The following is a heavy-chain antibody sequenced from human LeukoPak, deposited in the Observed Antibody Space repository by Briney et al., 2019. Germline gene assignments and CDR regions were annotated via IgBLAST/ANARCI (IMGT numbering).Heavy chain of an antibody. D-gene: IGHD4-23*01. V-gene: IGHV4-59*08. J-gene: IGHJ2*01. CDR3: ASSSLTTVVTPWYFDL. CDR2: IYYSGST. CDR1: GGSISSYY. Sequence: SETLSLTCTVSGGSISSYYWSWIRQPPGKGLEWIGYIYYSGSTNYNPSLKSRVTISVDTSKNQFSLKLSSVTAADTAVYYCASSSLTTVVTPWYFDLWGRGTLVTVSS.